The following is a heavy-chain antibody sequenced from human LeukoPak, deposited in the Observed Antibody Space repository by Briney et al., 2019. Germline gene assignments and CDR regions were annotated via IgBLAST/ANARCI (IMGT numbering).Heavy chain of an antibody. CDR3: XXXXXGSYYPRWFDP. Sequence: SETLSLTCTVSGGSLSSSSYYWGWIRQPPGKGLEWLGSIYYSGSTYYNPSLKSRVTISVDTSKNQFSLKRSAVTAADTLLYSXXXXXXGSYYPRWFDPWGQGTLVTVSS. CDR1: GGSLSSSSYY. J-gene: IGHJ5*02. V-gene: IGHV4-39*01. D-gene: IGHD1-26*01. CDR2: IYYSGST.